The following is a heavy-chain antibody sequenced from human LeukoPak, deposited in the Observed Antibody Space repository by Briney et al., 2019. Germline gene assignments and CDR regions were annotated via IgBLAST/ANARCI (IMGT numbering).Heavy chain of an antibody. CDR2: ISSSSSYI. V-gene: IGHV3-21*01. Sequence: GGSLSLSCTVSGFTFGDYERTWVRQPPGKGLEWVSSISSSSSYIYYVDSVKGRFTISRDNAKNSLYLQMNSLRAEDTAVYYCARGYSNYGYAFDIWGQGTMVTVSS. D-gene: IGHD4-11*01. CDR1: GFTFGDYE. CDR3: ARGYSNYGYAFDI. J-gene: IGHJ3*02.